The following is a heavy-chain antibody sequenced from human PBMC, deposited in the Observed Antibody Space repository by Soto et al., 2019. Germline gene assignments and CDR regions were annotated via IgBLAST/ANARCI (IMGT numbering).Heavy chain of an antibody. Sequence: GGSLRLSCAASGFTFSSYAMSWVRQAPGKGLEWVSAISGSGGSTYYADSVKGGFTFSRDNSKNTLYLQMNSLRAEDTAVDYCAKVKSRGDIVVVPAARYKYYYYGMDVWGQGTTVTVSS. CDR1: GFTFSSYA. CDR2: ISGSGGST. D-gene: IGHD2-2*01. J-gene: IGHJ6*02. CDR3: AKVKSRGDIVVVPAARYKYYYYGMDV. V-gene: IGHV3-23*01.